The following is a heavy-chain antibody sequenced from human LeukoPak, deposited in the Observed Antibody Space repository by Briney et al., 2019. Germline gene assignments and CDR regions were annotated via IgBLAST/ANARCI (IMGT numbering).Heavy chain of an antibody. CDR3: ARGAYSGSGNDFRFDP. Sequence: PSETLSLTGTVSGGSISSYYWSWIRQPPGKGLEWIGYIYYSGSTNYKPSLKSRVTISVDTSKNQFSLKLSSVTAADTAVYYCARGAYSGSGNDFRFDPWGQGTLVTVSS. V-gene: IGHV4-59*01. J-gene: IGHJ5*02. D-gene: IGHD3-10*01. CDR1: GGSISSYY. CDR2: IYYSGST.